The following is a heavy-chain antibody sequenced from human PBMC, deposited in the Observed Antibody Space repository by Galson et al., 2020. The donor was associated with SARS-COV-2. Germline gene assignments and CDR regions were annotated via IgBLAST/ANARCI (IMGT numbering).Heavy chain of an antibody. V-gene: IGHV4-31*03. CDR3: TRQKGWQGGFEI. CDR1: GDSVSSGAYY. Sequence: ETSETLSLTCTVSGDSVSSGAYYWNWIRQHPGKGLEWIGYIYYSGSTYYNPSLESRVTISVDTSKNQFSLKLSSVTAADTAVYYLTRQKGWQGGFEIWGQGTLVTVSS. D-gene: IGHD2-15*01. J-gene: IGHJ3*02. CDR2: IYYSGST.